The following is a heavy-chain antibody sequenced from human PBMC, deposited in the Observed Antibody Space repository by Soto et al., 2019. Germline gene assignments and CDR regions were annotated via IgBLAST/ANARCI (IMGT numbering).Heavy chain of an antibody. CDR2: IIPIFGTA. CDR1: GGTFSSYA. J-gene: IGHJ6*02. V-gene: IGHV1-69*06. D-gene: IGHD6-6*01. CDR3: AREQQLVSYYYGMDV. Sequence: SVKVSCKASGGTFSSYAISWVRQAPGQGLEWMGGIIPIFGTANYAQKFQGRVTITADKSTSTAYMELSGLRSEDTAVYYCAREQQLVSYYYGMDVWGQGTTVTVSS.